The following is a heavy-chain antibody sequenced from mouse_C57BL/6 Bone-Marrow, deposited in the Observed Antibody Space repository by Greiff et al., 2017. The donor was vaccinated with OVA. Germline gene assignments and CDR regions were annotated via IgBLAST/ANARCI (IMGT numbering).Heavy chain of an antibody. Sequence: VQLQQSGAELMKPGASVKLSCKATGYTFTGYWIEWVKQRPGHGLEWIGEILPGSGSTNYNEKFKGKATFTADTSSNTAYMQLSSLTTEDSAIYYCAREGDYYGSSYYYAMDYWGQGTSVTVSS. V-gene: IGHV1-9*01. CDR1: GYTFTGYW. CDR3: AREGDYYGSSYYYAMDY. D-gene: IGHD1-1*01. CDR2: ILPGSGST. J-gene: IGHJ4*01.